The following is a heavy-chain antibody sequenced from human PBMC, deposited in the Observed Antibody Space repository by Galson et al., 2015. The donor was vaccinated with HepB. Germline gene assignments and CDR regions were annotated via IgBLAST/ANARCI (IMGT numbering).Heavy chain of an antibody. CDR1: GGSISSGGYS. D-gene: IGHD6-19*01. V-gene: IGHV4-30-2*01. CDR2: IYHSGST. J-gene: IGHJ2*01. CDR3: ARSSSGWPEGLRYFDL. Sequence: TLSLTCAVSGGSISSGGYSWSWIRQPPGKGLEWIGYIYHSGSTYYNPSLKSRVTISVDRSKNQFSLKLSSVTAADTAVYYCARSSSGWPEGLRYFDLWGRGTLVTVSS.